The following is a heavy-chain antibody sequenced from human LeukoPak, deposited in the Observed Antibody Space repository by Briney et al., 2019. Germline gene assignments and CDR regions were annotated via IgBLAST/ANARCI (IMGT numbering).Heavy chain of an antibody. V-gene: IGHV1-18*01. CDR1: GYTFTSYG. Sequence: ASVTVSCKASGYTFTSYGISWVRQAPGQGLEWMGWISAYNGNTNYAQKLQGRVTMTTDTSTSTAYMELRSLRSDDTAVYYCAVDYDSTGRVYWGQGTLVTVSS. J-gene: IGHJ4*02. CDR2: ISAYNGNT. D-gene: IGHD3-22*01. CDR3: AVDYDSTGRVY.